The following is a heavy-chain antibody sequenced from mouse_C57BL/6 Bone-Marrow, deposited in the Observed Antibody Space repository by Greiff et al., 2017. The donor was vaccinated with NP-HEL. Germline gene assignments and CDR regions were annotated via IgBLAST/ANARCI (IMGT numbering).Heavy chain of an antibody. Sequence: QVQLKESGAELVRPGASVKMSCKASGYTFTSYNMHWVKQTPRQGLEWIGAIYPGNGDTSYNQKFKGKATLTVDKSSSTAYMQLSSLTSEDSAVYFCARGILLRYYFDYWGQGTTLTVSS. CDR3: ARGILLRYYFDY. V-gene: IGHV1-12*01. CDR2: IYPGNGDT. D-gene: IGHD1-1*01. CDR1: GYTFTSYN. J-gene: IGHJ2*01.